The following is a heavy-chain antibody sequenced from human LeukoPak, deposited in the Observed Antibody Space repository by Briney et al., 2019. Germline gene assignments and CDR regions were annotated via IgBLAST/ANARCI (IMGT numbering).Heavy chain of an antibody. Sequence: PGGSLRLSCAASGFTFSSYGMHWVRQAPGKGLEWVAFIRYDGSNKYYADSVKGRFTISRDNSKNTLYLQMNSLRAEDTAVYYCARDPRYYFDCWGQGTLVTVSS. J-gene: IGHJ4*02. V-gene: IGHV3-30*02. CDR1: GFTFSSYG. CDR3: ARDPRYYFDC. CDR2: IRYDGSNK.